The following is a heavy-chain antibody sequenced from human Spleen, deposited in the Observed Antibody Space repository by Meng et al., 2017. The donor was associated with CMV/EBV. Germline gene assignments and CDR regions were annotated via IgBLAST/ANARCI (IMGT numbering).Heavy chain of an antibody. CDR1: GDSISSYY. CDR3: ARGYSSSYYGVDWFDP. CDR2: ISNNGRT. V-gene: IGHV4-59*01. Sequence: SETLSLTCTVSGDSISSYYWNWIRQSPGKGLEWIGYISNNGRTNYNPSLKSRVTTSADTSKNQFSLRLTSVTAADTGVYYCARGYSSSYYGVDWFDPWGQGTLVTVSS. D-gene: IGHD1-26*01. J-gene: IGHJ5*02.